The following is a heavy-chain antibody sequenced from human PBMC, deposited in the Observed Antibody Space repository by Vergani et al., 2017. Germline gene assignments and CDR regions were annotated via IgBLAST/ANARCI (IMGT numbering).Heavy chain of an antibody. J-gene: IGHJ4*02. CDR2: INSDGSST. D-gene: IGHD5-18*01. V-gene: IGHV3-74*01. Sequence: EVQLVESGGGLVQPGGSLRLSCAAPGFPFSSYWMHWVGQAPGKGLVWVSRINSDGSSTSYADTVKGLFTISRDNAKNTLYLQMNSLRAEDTAVYYCARPLGGYSYGYIVYWGQGTLVTVSS. CDR1: GFPFSSYW. CDR3: ARPLGGYSYGYIVY.